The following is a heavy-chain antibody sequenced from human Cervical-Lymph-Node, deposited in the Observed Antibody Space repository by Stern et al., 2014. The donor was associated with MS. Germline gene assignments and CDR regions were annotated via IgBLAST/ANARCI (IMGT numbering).Heavy chain of an antibody. D-gene: IGHD2-2*01. V-gene: IGHV3-9*01. CDR3: AKGPVVDYGMDV. Sequence: EVQLVESGGGLVQPGRSLRVSCAASGFTFDDYAMHWVRQAPGKGLEWVSGISWNSGSIGYADSVKGRFTISRDNAKNSLYLQMNSLRAEDTALYYCAKGPVVDYGMDVWGQGTTVTVSS. CDR1: GFTFDDYA. J-gene: IGHJ6*02. CDR2: ISWNSGSI.